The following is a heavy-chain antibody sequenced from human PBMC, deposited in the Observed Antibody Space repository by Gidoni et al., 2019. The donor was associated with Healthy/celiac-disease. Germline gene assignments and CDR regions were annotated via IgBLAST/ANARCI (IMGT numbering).Heavy chain of an antibody. D-gene: IGHD6-19*01. CDR3: ARSMSPPYSSGFDY. CDR1: GFSPSTSGMC. CDR2: IDWDDDK. J-gene: IGHJ4*02. Sequence: QVTLRESGPALVKPTQTLTLTCTFSGFSPSTSGMCVSWIRQPPGKALEWLARIDWDDDKYYSTSLKTRLTISKDTSKNQVVLTMTNMDPVDTATYYCARSMSPPYSSGFDYWGQGTLVTVSS. V-gene: IGHV2-70*15.